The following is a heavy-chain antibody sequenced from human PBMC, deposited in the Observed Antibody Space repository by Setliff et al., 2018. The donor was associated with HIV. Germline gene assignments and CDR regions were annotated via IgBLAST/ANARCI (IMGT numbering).Heavy chain of an antibody. Sequence: GGSLRLSCAASGFSFSDHRMDWVRLGPGKGLEWIGRIRHKAVGYTTEYAPSVRGRFTVSRDDSKNSLYLQMTSLKTEDTAVYYCVRDSGYYSFDVWGQGTMVTVSS. CDR2: IRHKAVGYTT. V-gene: IGHV3-72*01. CDR1: GFSFSDHR. J-gene: IGHJ3*01. CDR3: VRDSGYYSFDV. D-gene: IGHD1-26*01.